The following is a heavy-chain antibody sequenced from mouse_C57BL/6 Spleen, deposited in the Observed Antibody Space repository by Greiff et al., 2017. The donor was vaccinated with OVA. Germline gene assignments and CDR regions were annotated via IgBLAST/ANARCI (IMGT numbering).Heavy chain of an antibody. D-gene: IGHD6-1*01. CDR1: GYTFTDYE. Sequence: VQLQQSGAELVRPGASVTLSCKASGYTFTDYEMHWVKQTPVHGLEWIGAIDPETGGTAYNQKFKGKAILTADKSSSTDYMELRSLTSEDSAVYYCRSSRAMDYWGQGTTVTVSS. V-gene: IGHV1-15*01. CDR2: IDPETGGT. J-gene: IGHJ4*01. CDR3: RSSRAMDY.